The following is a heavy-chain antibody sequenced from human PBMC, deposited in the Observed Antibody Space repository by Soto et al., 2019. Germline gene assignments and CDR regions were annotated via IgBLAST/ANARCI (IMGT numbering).Heavy chain of an antibody. J-gene: IGHJ6*03. CDR3: ARDARFVQMSYYRAV. CDR1: GYTFTSYA. D-gene: IGHD2-8*01. Sequence: ASVKVSCKASGYTFTSYAMHWVRQAPGQRLEWMGWINAGNGNTKYSQKFQGRVTITRDTSASTAYMELSSLRSEDTAVYYCARDARFVQMSYYRAVGGKGPTVPVPS. V-gene: IGHV1-3*01. CDR2: INAGNGNT.